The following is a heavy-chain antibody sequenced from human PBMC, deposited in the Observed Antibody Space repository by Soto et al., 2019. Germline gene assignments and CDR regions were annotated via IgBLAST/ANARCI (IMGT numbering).Heavy chain of an antibody. CDR3: ATSSRGLDYYHSSGHLFDY. V-gene: IGHV1-24*01. D-gene: IGHD3-22*01. Sequence: ASVKVRWKECGDRKKELSMHWVRQEKGKGLDWMGGFDPEDGETIYAQKFQGRVTMTEDTSTDTAYMELSSLRSEDTAVYYCATSSRGLDYYHSSGHLFDYWGQGTLVTVSS. CDR2: FDPEDGET. J-gene: IGHJ4*02. CDR1: GDRKKELS.